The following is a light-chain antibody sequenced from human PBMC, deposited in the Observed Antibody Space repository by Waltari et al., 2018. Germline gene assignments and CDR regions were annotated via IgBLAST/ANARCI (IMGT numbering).Light chain of an antibody. J-gene: IGLJ2*01. Sequence: QSALTQPRSVSGSPGQSVTISCTCTSSDVGGYNYVPWYPQHRGKAPKLMIYDVSKRPSGVPDRFSGSKSGNTASLTISGLQAEDEADYYCCSYAGSVVFGGGTKLTVL. CDR2: DVS. V-gene: IGLV2-11*01. CDR3: CSYAGSVV. CDR1: SSDVGGYNY.